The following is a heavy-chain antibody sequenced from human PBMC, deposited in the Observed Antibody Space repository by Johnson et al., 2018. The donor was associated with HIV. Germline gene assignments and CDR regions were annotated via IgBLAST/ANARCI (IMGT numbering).Heavy chain of an antibody. Sequence: VQLVESGGGVVQPGGSLRLSCVASGFPFSAYVMYWVRQGSGKGLEWVSGIGTAGDTHYPGSVKGRFTISRENAKNSLYLQMNSLRAEDTAVYYCAGGSGWYSDAFDFWGQGTMV. V-gene: IGHV3-13*01. J-gene: IGHJ3*01. D-gene: IGHD6-19*01. CDR1: GFPFSAYV. CDR3: AGGSGWYSDAFDF. CDR2: IGTAGDT.